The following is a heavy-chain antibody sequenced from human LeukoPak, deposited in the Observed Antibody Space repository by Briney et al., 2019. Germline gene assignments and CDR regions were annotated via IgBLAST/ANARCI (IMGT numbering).Heavy chain of an antibody. Sequence: PGGSLRLSCAASGFTFSSYGMHWVRQAPGKGLEWVAFIRYDGSNKYYADSVKGRFTISRDNSKNTLYLQMNSLRAEDTAVYYCARDSCSSTSCPANYYMDVWGKGTTVTVSS. D-gene: IGHD2-2*01. CDR2: IRYDGSNK. CDR3: ARDSCSSTSCPANYYMDV. V-gene: IGHV3-30*02. CDR1: GFTFSSYG. J-gene: IGHJ6*03.